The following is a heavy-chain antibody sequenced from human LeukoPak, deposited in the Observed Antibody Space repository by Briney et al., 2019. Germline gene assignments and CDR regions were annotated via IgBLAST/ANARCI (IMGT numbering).Heavy chain of an antibody. Sequence: SETLSLTCTVSGGSISSYYWSWIRQPPGKGLEWIGYIYYSGSINYNPSLKSRVTISVDTSKNQFSLKLSSVTAADTAVYYCARYSNYGDYYYYYMDVWGKGTTVTVSS. CDR2: IYYSGSI. D-gene: IGHD4-11*01. CDR3: ARYSNYGDYYYYYMDV. J-gene: IGHJ6*03. V-gene: IGHV4-59*01. CDR1: GGSISSYY.